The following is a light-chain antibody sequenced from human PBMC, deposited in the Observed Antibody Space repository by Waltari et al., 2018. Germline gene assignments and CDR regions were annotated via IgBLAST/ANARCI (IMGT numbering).Light chain of an antibody. CDR2: AAS. J-gene: IGKJ5*01. V-gene: IGKV1-9*01. Sequence: TCRASQGISRNLAGYQQKPGKAPKLLISAASTLQSGVPLRFSGSGSGTDFTLTISSLQPEDFATYYCQQLNSDPITFGQGTRLEIK. CDR3: QQLNSDPIT. CDR1: QGISRN.